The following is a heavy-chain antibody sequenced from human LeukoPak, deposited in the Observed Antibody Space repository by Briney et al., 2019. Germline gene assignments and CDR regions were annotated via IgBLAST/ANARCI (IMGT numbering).Heavy chain of an antibody. D-gene: IGHD4-11*01. V-gene: IGHV3-30*04. J-gene: IGHJ6*03. Sequence: GGSLRLSCAASGFTFSSYAMHWVRQAPGKGLEWVAVISYDGSNKYYADSVKGRFTISRDNSKNTLYLQMNSLRAEDTAVYYCARDFFARDWYSNLLYYYYYYMDVWGKGTTVSVSS. CDR2: ISYDGSNK. CDR3: ARDFFARDWYSNLLYYYYYYMDV. CDR1: GFTFSSYA.